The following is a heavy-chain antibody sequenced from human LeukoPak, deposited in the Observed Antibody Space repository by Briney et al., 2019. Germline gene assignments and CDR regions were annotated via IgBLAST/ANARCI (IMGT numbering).Heavy chain of an antibody. J-gene: IGHJ4*02. CDR3: ASRTGSYYPFDS. CDR2: MYPGGSDI. CDR1: GYSFSNYY. V-gene: IGHV5-51*01. D-gene: IGHD1-26*01. Sequence: GESLKISCKGSGYSFSNYYIDWVRQMPGKGLEWVGVMYPGGSDIRYSPSFQGQVTIPADKSIDTAYLQWSSLKASDTAMYYCASRTGSYYPFDSWGQGTLVTVSS.